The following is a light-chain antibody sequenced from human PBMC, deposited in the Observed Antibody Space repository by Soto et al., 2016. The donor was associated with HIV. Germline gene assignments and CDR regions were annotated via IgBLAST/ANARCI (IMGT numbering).Light chain of an antibody. CDR1: QAINVW. J-gene: IGKJ4*01. V-gene: IGKV1-5*03. CDR2: KAS. Sequence: DIQMTQSPSTLSASVGDRVTITCRASQAINVWLAWYQQRPGKAPNLLIYKASTLESGVPSRFSGSGSGTEFTLTISSLQPEDFATYYCQQLNNYPLTFGGGTKVQIK. CDR3: QQLNNYPLT.